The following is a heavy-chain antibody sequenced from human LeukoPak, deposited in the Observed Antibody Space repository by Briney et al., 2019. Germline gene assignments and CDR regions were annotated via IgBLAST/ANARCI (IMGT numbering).Heavy chain of an antibody. CDR2: ISYDGSNK. J-gene: IGHJ4*02. V-gene: IGHV3-30*04. CDR3: AKDRVERLWSGSFDY. Sequence: GGSLRLSCAASGVTFSSCAMHWVRQAPGKGLEWVALISYDGSNKYYADSVKGRFTISRDNSKNTLYLQMNSLRAEDTAVYYCAKDRVERLWSGSFDYWGQGTLVAVSS. CDR1: GVTFSSCA. D-gene: IGHD1-1*01.